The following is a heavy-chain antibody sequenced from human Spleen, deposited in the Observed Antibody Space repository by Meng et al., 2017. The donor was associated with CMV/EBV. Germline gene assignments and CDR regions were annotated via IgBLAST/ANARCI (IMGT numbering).Heavy chain of an antibody. CDR1: GYTFTNYD. D-gene: IGHD3-3*01. V-gene: IGHV1-69*05. Sequence: SVKVSCKASGYTFTNYDINWVRQAPGQGLEWMGGIIPIFGTANYAQKFQGRVTITTDESTSTAYMELSSLRSEDTAVYYCASELRFLDYYYYGMDVWGQGTTVTVSS. J-gene: IGHJ6*02. CDR2: IIPIFGTA. CDR3: ASELRFLDYYYYGMDV.